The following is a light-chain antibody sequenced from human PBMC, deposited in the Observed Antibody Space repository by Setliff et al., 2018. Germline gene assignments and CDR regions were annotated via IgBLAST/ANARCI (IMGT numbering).Light chain of an antibody. CDR2: DVS. V-gene: IGLV2-11*01. J-gene: IGLJ2*01. CDR1: SSDVGGYNY. CDR3: SSYTSSSTLV. Sequence: QSALTQPRSVSGSPGQSVTISCTGTSSDVGGYNYVSWYQQHPGKAPKLMIYDVSKRPSGVSNRFSGSKSGNTASLTISGLQAEDEADYYCSSYTSSSTLVFGGGTK.